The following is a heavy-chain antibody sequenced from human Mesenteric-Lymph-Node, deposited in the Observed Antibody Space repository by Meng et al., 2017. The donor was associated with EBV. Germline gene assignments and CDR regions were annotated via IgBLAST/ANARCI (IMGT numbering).Heavy chain of an antibody. V-gene: IGHV3-74*01. CDR2: IDTDGSTT. CDR3: VRGGLGPWY. Sequence: EXQLVEXXXGLVQPGXSLRLSCAASGFTFSNSWMHWLRQAPGKGLVWVSHIDTDGSTTNYAGSVKGRFTISRDNAKNTLSLQMNSLRVEDTAVYYCVRGGLGPWYWGQGTLVTVSS. CDR1: GFTFSNSW. J-gene: IGHJ4*02. D-gene: IGHD3/OR15-3a*01.